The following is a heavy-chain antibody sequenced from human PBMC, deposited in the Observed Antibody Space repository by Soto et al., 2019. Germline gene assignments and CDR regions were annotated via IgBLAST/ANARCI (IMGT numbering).Heavy chain of an antibody. D-gene: IGHD2-8*02. CDR2: IIPSLNMA. J-gene: IGHJ4*02. Sequence: QVQLVQSGAEVRKPGSSVRVSCRTSGDTFTSYTINWVRQAPGQGLEWMGRIIPSLNMANYAQKFQGSVTFTADKSTSTAYTDLSSLSSADTAVYCCATGLVPRFFESWGQGTPVTVSS. V-gene: IGHV1-69*02. CDR3: ATGLVPRFFES. CDR1: GDTFTSYT.